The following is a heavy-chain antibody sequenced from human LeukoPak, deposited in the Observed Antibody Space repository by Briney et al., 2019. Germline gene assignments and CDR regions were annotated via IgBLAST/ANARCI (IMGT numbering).Heavy chain of an antibody. D-gene: IGHD4-23*01. J-gene: IGHJ4*02. V-gene: IGHV3-48*03. CDR3: ARDYGGSSPFDY. Sequence: GGSLRLSCAASGFTFSSYEMNWVRQAPGKGLEWVSYISSSDSTIYYADSVKGRFTISRDNAKNSLYLQMNSLRAEDTAVYYCARDYGGSSPFDYWGQGTLVTVSS. CDR1: GFTFSSYE. CDR2: ISSSDSTI.